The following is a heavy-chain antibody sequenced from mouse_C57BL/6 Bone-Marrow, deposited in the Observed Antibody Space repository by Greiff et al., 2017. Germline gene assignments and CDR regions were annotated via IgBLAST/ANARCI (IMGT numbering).Heavy chain of an antibody. CDR2: IDPEIGDT. CDR1: GFNIKDDY. Sequence: EVQLQQSGAELVRPGASVKLSCTASGFNIKDDYIHWVKQRPEQGLEWIGWIDPEIGDTEYASKFQGTATITSDTSSNTAYLQLSSLTSKDTAVYSCSSFDGNYFDFWGQGTPLTVAS. D-gene: IGHD2-3*01. CDR3: SSFDGNYFDF. J-gene: IGHJ2*01. V-gene: IGHV14-4*01.